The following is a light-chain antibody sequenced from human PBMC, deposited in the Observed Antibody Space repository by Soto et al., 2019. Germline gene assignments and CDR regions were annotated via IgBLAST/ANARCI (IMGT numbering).Light chain of an antibody. CDR2: LEGSGSY. CDR1: SGHSSYI. Sequence: QPVRTQSSSASASLGSSVKLTCTLSSGHSSYIIAWHQQQPGKAPRYLMKLEGSGSYNKGSGVPDRFSGSSSGADRYLTISNLQSEDEADYYCETWDSNTHVFGTGTKSPS. V-gene: IGLV4-60*03. J-gene: IGLJ1*01. CDR3: ETWDSNTHV.